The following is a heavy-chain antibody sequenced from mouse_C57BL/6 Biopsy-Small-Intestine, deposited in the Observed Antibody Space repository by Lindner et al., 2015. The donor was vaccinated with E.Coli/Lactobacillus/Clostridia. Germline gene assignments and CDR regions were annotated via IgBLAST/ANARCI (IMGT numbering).Heavy chain of an antibody. Sequence: VQLQESGGGLVQPKGSLKLSCAASGFSFNTYAMNWVRQAPGKGLEWVARIRSKSNNYATYYADSVKDRLTISRDDSESMLYLQMNNLKTEDTAMYYCVRQNYGSSPFDYWGQGTTLTVSS. J-gene: IGHJ2*01. D-gene: IGHD1-1*01. V-gene: IGHV10-1*01. CDR1: GFSFNTYA. CDR2: IRSKSNNYAT. CDR3: VRQNYGSSPFDY.